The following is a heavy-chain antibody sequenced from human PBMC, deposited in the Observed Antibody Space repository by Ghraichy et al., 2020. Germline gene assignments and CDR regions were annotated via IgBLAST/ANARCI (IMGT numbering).Heavy chain of an antibody. V-gene: IGHV3-23*01. CDR3: ARGNWNDEYVIDY. D-gene: IGHD1-1*01. Sequence: LSLTCAASGFTFSSYAMNWVRQAPGKGLEWVSGISDSGGSIHYADSVKGRFTISRDNSKNTLYLRMNSLRADDTALYYCARGNWNDEYVIDYWGQGTLVTVSS. CDR1: GFTFSSYA. J-gene: IGHJ4*02. CDR2: ISDSGGSI.